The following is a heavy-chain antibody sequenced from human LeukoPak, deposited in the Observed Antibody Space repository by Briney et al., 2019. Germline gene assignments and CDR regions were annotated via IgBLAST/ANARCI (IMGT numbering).Heavy chain of an antibody. CDR1: GFTFSSYS. D-gene: IGHD3-10*01. CDR2: ISSSSSYI. V-gene: IGHV3-21*01. CDR3: ARAYSSGAYYWFDP. J-gene: IGHJ5*02. Sequence: PGGSLRLSCAASGFTFSSYSMNWVRQAPGKGLEWVSSISSSSSYIYYADSVKGRFTISRDNAKNSLFLQMNSLRVEDTALYYCARAYSSGAYYWFDPWGQGTLVTVSS.